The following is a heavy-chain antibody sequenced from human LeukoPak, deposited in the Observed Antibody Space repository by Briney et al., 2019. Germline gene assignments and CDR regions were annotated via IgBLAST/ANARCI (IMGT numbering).Heavy chain of an antibody. J-gene: IGHJ3*02. D-gene: IGHD4-23*01. V-gene: IGHV4-39*07. CDR2: IYYSGST. Sequence: SETLSLTCTVSGGSISSSSYYWGWIRQPPGKGLEWIGSIYYSGSTYYNPSLKSRVTISVDTSKNQFSLKLSSVTAADTAVYYCAKTTVVTRDAFDIWGQGTMVTVSS. CDR1: GGSISSSSYY. CDR3: AKTTVVTRDAFDI.